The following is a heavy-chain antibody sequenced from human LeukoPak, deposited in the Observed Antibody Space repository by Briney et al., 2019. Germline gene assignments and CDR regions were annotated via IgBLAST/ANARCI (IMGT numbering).Heavy chain of an antibody. CDR3: AKTEWLSYFDY. CDR1: GFTFSTYA. Sequence: PGGSLRLSCAASGFTFSTYAMSWVRQAPGKGLEWVSTISGSGGSTDYADSVKGRFTISRDNSKNTLYQQMNSLRAEDTAVYYCAKTEWLSYFDYWGQGTLVTVSS. V-gene: IGHV3-23*01. CDR2: ISGSGGST. J-gene: IGHJ4*02. D-gene: IGHD3-3*01.